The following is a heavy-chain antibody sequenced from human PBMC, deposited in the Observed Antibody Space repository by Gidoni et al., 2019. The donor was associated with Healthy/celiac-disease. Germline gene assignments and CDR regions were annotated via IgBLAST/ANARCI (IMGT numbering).Heavy chain of an antibody. CDR1: GVSVSSRSYY. Sequence: QLQESGPGLVMPSETLSLTCTVPGVSVSSRSYYWTWIRQPPGKGLEWIGYIYYSGSTNYNPSLKSRVTISVDTSKNQFSLKLSSVTAADTAVYYCARDGVIAADYVFYYGMDVWGQGTTVTVSS. D-gene: IGHD6-13*01. V-gene: IGHV4-61*01. CDR2: IYYSGST. J-gene: IGHJ6*02. CDR3: ARDGVIAADYVFYYGMDV.